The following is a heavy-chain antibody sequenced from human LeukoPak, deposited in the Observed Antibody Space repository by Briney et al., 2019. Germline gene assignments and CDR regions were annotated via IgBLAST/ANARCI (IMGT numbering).Heavy chain of an antibody. V-gene: IGHV5-51*01. D-gene: IGHD6-13*01. CDR1: GYSFTTYW. Sequence: GESLKISCKGSGYSFTTYWIGWVRQMPGKGLEWMGINYPGDSDTRYNPSFQGQVTISADKSINTAYLQWSSLKASDTAMYYCARRHSIWVAAAGIWGYNWFDPWGQGTLVTVSS. J-gene: IGHJ5*02. CDR2: NYPGDSDT. CDR3: ARRHSIWVAAAGIWGYNWFDP.